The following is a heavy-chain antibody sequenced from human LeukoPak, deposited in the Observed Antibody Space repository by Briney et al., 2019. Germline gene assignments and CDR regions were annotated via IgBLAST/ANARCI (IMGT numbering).Heavy chain of an antibody. J-gene: IGHJ4*02. Sequence: SETLSLTCTVSGGSISNYYWSWIRQPPGKGLECIGHVYYSGTTDYNPSLKSRLTMSVDSSMNQLSLKLSSVTAADTAVYYCARDKGWQLGSSFDYWGQGTLVTVSS. CDR3: ARDKGWQLGSSFDY. CDR2: VYYSGTT. D-gene: IGHD6-6*01. CDR1: GGSISNYY. V-gene: IGHV4-59*12.